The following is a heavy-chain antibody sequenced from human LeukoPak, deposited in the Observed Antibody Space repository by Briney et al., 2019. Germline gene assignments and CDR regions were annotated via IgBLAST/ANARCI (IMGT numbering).Heavy chain of an antibody. CDR1: GYTFTGYG. D-gene: IGHD3-16*01. J-gene: IGHJ6*03. CDR2: ISAYNGNT. V-gene: IGHV1-18*01. Sequence: ASVKVSCKASGYTFTGYGISWVRQAPGQGLEWMGWISAYNGNTNYAQKLQGRVTMTTDTSTSTAYMELRSLRSDDTAVYYCARGQNHGGQYYYYYYMDVWGKGTTVTVSS. CDR3: ARGQNHGGQYYYYYYMDV.